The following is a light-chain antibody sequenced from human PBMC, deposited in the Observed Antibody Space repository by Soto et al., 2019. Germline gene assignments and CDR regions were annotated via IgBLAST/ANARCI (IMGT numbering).Light chain of an antibody. V-gene: IGKV3-20*01. CDR2: GAS. CDR3: QQYCSSGT. Sequence: ALGESPGTLCSSPGERATLSCRASQSIRSNYLAWYQQKPGQAPRLLIYGASNRATGIPDRFSGSGSGTDFTLAISRLEPEDFAVYYCQQYCSSGTFGQGTKVDIK. J-gene: IGKJ1*01. CDR1: QSIRSNY.